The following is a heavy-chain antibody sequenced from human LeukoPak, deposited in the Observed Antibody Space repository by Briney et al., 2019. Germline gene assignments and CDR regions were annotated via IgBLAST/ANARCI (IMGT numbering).Heavy chain of an antibody. Sequence: QPGGSLRLSCAASGFTFSSYSMNWVRQAPGKGLEWVSYISSSSSTIYYADSVEGRFTVSRDNAKNSLYLQMNSLRAEDTAVYYCAAEGMDVWGKGTTVTVSS. CDR2: ISSSSSTI. J-gene: IGHJ6*04. V-gene: IGHV3-48*01. CDR1: GFTFSSYS. CDR3: AAEGMDV.